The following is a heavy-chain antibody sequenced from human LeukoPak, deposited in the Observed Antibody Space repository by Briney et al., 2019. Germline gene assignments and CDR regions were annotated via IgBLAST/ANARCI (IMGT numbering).Heavy chain of an antibody. CDR1: GGSISGYY. Sequence: SETLSLTCTVSGGSISGYYWSLIRQPPGKGLEWIGEINHSGSTNYNPSLKSRVTISVDTSKNQFSLKLSSVTAADTAVYYCARGKTTVDAFDIWGQGTMVTVSS. D-gene: IGHD4-17*01. CDR3: ARGKTTVDAFDI. V-gene: IGHV4-34*01. CDR2: INHSGST. J-gene: IGHJ3*02.